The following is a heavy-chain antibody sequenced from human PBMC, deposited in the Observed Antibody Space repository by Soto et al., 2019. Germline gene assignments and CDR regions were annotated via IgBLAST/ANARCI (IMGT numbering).Heavy chain of an antibody. D-gene: IGHD6-6*01. J-gene: IGHJ5*02. V-gene: IGHV4-34*01. Sequence: SATLSLTCAVYGGSFSGYYWSWIRQPPGKGLEWIGEINHSGSTNYNPSLKSRVTISVDTSKNQFSLKLSSVTAADTAVYYCARRQQLAPRFDPWGQGTLVTVS. CDR3: ARRQQLAPRFDP. CDR2: INHSGST. CDR1: GGSFSGYY.